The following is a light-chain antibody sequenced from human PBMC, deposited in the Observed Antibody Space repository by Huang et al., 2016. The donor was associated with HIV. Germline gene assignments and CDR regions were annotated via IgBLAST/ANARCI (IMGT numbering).Light chain of an antibody. CDR1: QSISSY. J-gene: IGKJ2*01. CDR2: AAS. V-gene: IGKV1-39*01. Sequence: DIQMTQSPSSLSASVGDRVTITCRASQSISSYLNWYQQKPVKAPKLLIYAASSLQSGVPSRFSGSGSGTDFTLTISSLQPEDFATYYCQQSYSTPDMYTFGQGTKLEIK. CDR3: QQSYSTPDMYT.